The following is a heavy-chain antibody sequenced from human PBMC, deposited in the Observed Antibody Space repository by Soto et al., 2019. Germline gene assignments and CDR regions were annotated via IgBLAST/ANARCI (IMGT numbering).Heavy chain of an antibody. Sequence: GASVKVSCKASGYTFTGYYMHWVRQAPGQGLEWMGWINPNSGGTNYAQKFQGWVTMTRDTSISTAYMELSRLRSDDTAVYYCARSGHGAGDYKRGEDLGYWGQGTLVTVSS. V-gene: IGHV1-2*04. CDR2: INPNSGGT. J-gene: IGHJ4*02. D-gene: IGHD3-10*01. CDR3: ARSGHGAGDYKRGEDLGY. CDR1: GYTFTGYY.